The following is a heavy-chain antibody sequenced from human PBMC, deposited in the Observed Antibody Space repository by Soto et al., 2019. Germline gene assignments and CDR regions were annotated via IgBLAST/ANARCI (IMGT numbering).Heavy chain of an antibody. Sequence: PXGSLILSCSASGFTFSSYWMSWVRQAPGKGLDWVANIKQDGSEKYYVDSVKGRFTISRDNAKNSLYLQMNSLRAEDTAVYYCARDRYARGYWGQGTLVTVSS. V-gene: IGHV3-7*03. CDR1: GFTFSSYW. J-gene: IGHJ4*02. CDR2: IKQDGSEK. D-gene: IGHD2-2*01. CDR3: ARDRYARGY.